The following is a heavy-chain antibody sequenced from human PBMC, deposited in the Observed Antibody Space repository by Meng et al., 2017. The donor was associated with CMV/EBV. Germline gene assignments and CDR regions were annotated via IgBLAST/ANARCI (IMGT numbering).Heavy chain of an antibody. CDR2: IRSKANSYPT. J-gene: IGHJ4*02. CDR1: WFTFSSSA. Sequence: GESLKISCAASWFTFSSSAMHWVRQASGKGLEWVGRIRSKANSYPTAYAASVKGRFTISRDDSKNTAYLQMNSLKTEDTAVYYCTRRLMSRGGLIDYWGQGTLVTVSS. V-gene: IGHV3-73*01. CDR3: TRRLMSRGGLIDY. D-gene: IGHD5/OR15-5a*01.